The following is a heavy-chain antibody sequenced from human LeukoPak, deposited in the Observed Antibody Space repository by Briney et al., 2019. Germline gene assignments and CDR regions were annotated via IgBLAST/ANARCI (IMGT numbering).Heavy chain of an antibody. CDR2: INHSGST. CDR1: GGSFSGYY. V-gene: IGHV4-34*01. D-gene: IGHD6-13*01. Sequence: KTSETLSLTCAVYGGSFSGYYWSWIRQPPGKGLEWIGEINHSGSTNYNPSLKSRVTISVDTSKNQFSLKLSSVTAADTAVYYCARDVASAGYFDYWGPGTLVTVSS. CDR3: ARDVASAGYFDY. J-gene: IGHJ4*02.